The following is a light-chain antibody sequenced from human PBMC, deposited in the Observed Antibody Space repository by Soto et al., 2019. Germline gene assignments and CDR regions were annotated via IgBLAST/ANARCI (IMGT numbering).Light chain of an antibody. J-gene: IGLJ3*02. Sequence: QSVLTQPPSASGTPGQRVTISCSGGSSNIGSNTVNWYQQLPGTAPKLLIYSGNQRPSGVPDRFSGSKSGTSASLAISGLQSEDEADYYCAAWDDSLNGWVFGGGTKLTVL. CDR1: SSNIGSNT. V-gene: IGLV1-44*01. CDR3: AAWDDSLNGWV. CDR2: SGN.